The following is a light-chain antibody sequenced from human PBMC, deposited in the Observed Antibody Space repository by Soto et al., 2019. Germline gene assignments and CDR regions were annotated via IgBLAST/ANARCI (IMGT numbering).Light chain of an antibody. CDR1: QSISSW. V-gene: IGKV1-5*03. CDR2: KAS. Sequence: DIQMTQSPSTLSASVGDRVTITCRASQSISSWLAWYQQKPGKAPKLLIYKASSLQSGVPSRFSGSGSGTEFTLTINSLQPDDFATDYCQQYNSYSTFGQGTKVEIK. J-gene: IGKJ1*01. CDR3: QQYNSYST.